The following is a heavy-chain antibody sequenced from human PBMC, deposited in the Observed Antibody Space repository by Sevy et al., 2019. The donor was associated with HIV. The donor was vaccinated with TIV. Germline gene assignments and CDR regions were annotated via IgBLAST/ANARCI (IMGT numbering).Heavy chain of an antibody. CDR3: AGPRFISVSADAFDI. Sequence: SETLSLTCTVSDVSISNFYCNWIRQPAGKGLEWIGRIYATGSTNYNPSLKSRVSMSVDRSKNEFSLRRKSVPAADTAVYYCAGPRFISVSADAFDIWGQGTMVTVSS. V-gene: IGHV4-4*07. CDR2: IYATGST. CDR1: DVSISNFY. D-gene: IGHD6-19*01. J-gene: IGHJ3*02.